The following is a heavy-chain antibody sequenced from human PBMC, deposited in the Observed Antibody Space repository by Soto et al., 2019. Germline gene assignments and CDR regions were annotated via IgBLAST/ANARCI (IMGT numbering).Heavy chain of an antibody. CDR3: TRDKAGGWLQEFVY. V-gene: IGHV3-49*04. D-gene: IGHD5-12*01. J-gene: IGHJ4*02. CDR1: GFTFGDYA. Sequence: GGSLRLSCTASGFTFGDYAMSWVRQAPGKGLEWVGFIRSKAYGGTTEYAASVKGRFTISRDDSKSIAYLQMNSLKTEDTAVYYCTRDKAGGWLQEFVYWGQGTLVTVSS. CDR2: IRSKAYGGTT.